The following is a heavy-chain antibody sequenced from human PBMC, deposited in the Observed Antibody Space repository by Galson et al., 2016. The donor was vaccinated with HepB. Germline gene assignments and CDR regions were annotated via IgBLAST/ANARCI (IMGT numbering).Heavy chain of an antibody. J-gene: IGHJ1*01. D-gene: IGHD2-15*01. CDR3: ATRRGYCRGGTCFGRY. CDR1: GFSVSDNY. CDR2: IYSDGRT. Sequence: SLRLSCAVSGFSVSDNYMSWVRQAPGKGLEWVSLIYSDGRTHHAESVKGRFTISRDNTKNTVYLQMNSLRVEDSASYYCATRRGYCRGGTCFGRYWGQGSLVLVS. V-gene: IGHV3-53*01.